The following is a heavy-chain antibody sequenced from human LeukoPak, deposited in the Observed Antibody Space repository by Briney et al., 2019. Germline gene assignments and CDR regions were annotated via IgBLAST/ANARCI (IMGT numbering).Heavy chain of an antibody. CDR3: ARVFGSGSYIDY. CDR2: IRQDGSEK. J-gene: IGHJ4*02. D-gene: IGHD6-19*01. CDR1: EFTFSSYW. V-gene: IGHV3-7*01. Sequence: GGSLRLSCAASEFTFSSYWMGWVRQAPGKGLEWVANIRQDGSEKFYVDSVKGRFTISRDNAKNSLYLQMNSLRADDTAVYYCARVFGSGSYIDYWGQGTLVTVSS.